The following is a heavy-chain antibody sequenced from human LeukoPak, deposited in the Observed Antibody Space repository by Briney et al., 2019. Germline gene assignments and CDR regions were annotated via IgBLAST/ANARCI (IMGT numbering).Heavy chain of an antibody. D-gene: IGHD3-9*01. V-gene: IGHV1-8*01. CDR1: GYTFTSYD. CDR2: MNPNSGNT. Sequence: ASVKVSCKASGYTFTSYDINWVRQATGQGLEWMGWMNPNSGNTGYAQKFQGRVTMTRNTSINTAYMELSSLKSEDTAVYYCARGNILTGYYEIDYWGQGTLVTVSS. J-gene: IGHJ4*02. CDR3: ARGNILTGYYEIDY.